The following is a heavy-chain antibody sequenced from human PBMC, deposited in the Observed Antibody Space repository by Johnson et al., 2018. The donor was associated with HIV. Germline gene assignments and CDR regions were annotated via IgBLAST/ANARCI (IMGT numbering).Heavy chain of an antibody. V-gene: IGHV3-30*04. CDR3: AKAYCPGCDAFDI. CDR1: GFTFSSYA. J-gene: IGHJ3*02. Sequence: VQLVESGGGVVQPGGSLRLSCAASGFTFSSYAMHWVRQAPGKGLEWVAVISYDGSNKYYADSVKGRFTISRDNSKNTLYLQMNSLRTEDSGVYYCAKAYCPGCDAFDIWGQGTMVTVSS. D-gene: IGHD2-21*01. CDR2: ISYDGSNK.